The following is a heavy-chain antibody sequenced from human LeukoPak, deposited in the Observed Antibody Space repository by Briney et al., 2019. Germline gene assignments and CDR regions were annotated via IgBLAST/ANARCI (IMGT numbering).Heavy chain of an antibody. CDR2: IWYDGSNK. Sequence: GRSLRLSCAASGFTFSSYGMHWVRQAPGKGLEWVAVIWYDGSNKYYADSVKGRFTTSRDNSKNTLYLQMNSLRAEDTAVYYCAKELYYDFWSGYYTTGFDYWGQGTLVTVSS. J-gene: IGHJ4*02. CDR3: AKELYYDFWSGYYTTGFDY. CDR1: GFTFSSYG. V-gene: IGHV3-33*06. D-gene: IGHD3-3*01.